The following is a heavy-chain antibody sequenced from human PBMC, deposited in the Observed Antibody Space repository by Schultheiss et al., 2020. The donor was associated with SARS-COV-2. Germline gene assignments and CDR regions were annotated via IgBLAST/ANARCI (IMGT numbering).Heavy chain of an antibody. V-gene: IGHV1-69*13. D-gene: IGHD5-12*01. J-gene: IGHJ4*02. CDR3: ARVDRGGYDYYDY. Sequence: SVKVSCKASGGTFSSYAISWVRQAPGQGLEWMGGIIPIFGTANYAQKFQGRVTITADESTSTAYMELSSLRSEDTAVYYCARVDRGGYDYYDYWGQGTLVTVSS. CDR1: GGTFSSYA. CDR2: IIPIFGTA.